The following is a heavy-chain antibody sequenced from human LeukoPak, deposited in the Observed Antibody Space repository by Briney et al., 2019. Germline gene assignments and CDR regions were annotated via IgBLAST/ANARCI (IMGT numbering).Heavy chain of an antibody. J-gene: IGHJ4*02. Sequence: GGSLRLSCAASGFTFRSYGMHWVRQAPGKGLEWVAVISYDGSNKYYADSVKGRFTVSRDNSINTLYLQINSLRAEDTAVYYCAKETGSTEFDYWAREPWSPSPQ. CDR1: GFTFRSYG. CDR3: AKETGSTEFDY. CDR2: ISYDGSNK. D-gene: IGHD1-26*01. V-gene: IGHV3-30*18.